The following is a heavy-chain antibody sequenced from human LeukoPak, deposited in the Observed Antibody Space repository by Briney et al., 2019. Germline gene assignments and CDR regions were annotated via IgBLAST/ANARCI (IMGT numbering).Heavy chain of an antibody. CDR1: GFTFSSYA. J-gene: IGHJ6*04. V-gene: IGHV3-23*01. Sequence: QPGGSLRLSCAASGFTFSSYAMSWVRQAPGKGLEWVSAISGSGGRTYYADSVKGRFTISRDNSKNTLYLQMNSLRAEDTAVYYCASWAERYYYYGMDVWGKGTTVTVSS. CDR3: ASWAERYYYYGMDV. CDR2: ISGSGGRT. D-gene: IGHD7-27*01.